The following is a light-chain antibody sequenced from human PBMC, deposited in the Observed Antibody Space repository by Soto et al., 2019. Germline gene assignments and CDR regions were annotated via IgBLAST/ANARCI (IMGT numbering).Light chain of an antibody. J-gene: IGLJ3*02. CDR1: SSDVGGYNY. CDR3: CSDAGSSTNWV. Sequence: QSALTQPASVSGSPGQSITIFCTGTSSDVGGYNYVSWYQQHPGKAPKLMIYEVSNRPSGVSNRFSGSKPGNTASLTISGLQAEDEADYYCCSDAGSSTNWVFGGGTKLTVL. CDR2: EVS. V-gene: IGLV2-14*01.